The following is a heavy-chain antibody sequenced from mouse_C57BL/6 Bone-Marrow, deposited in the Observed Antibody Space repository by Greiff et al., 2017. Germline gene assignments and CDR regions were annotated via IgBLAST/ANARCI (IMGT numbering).Heavy chain of an antibody. J-gene: IGHJ1*03. CDR1: GYTFTSYW. CDR3: ARFFTTVVAGNWYVDV. CDR2: INPSNGGT. V-gene: IGHV1-53*01. Sequence: QVQLQQPGAELVKPGASVKLSCKASGYTFTSYWMHWVKQRPGQGLEWIGNINPSNGGTNYNEKFKSKATLTVDTSASTAYMQLSSLTSEDSAVYYCARFFTTVVAGNWYVDVWGKGTTVTVSS. D-gene: IGHD1-1*01.